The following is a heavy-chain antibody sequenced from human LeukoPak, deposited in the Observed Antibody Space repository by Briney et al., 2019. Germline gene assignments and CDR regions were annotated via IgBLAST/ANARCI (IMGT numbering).Heavy chain of an antibody. J-gene: IGHJ6*02. D-gene: IGHD2-2*01. CDR3: AKSPANYYYYGMDV. V-gene: IGHV3-23*01. CDR1: GFTFSSYA. Sequence: PGASLRLSCAASGFTFSSYAMSWVRQAPGKGLEWVSAISGSGGSTYYADSVKGRFTISRDNSKNTLYLQMNSLRAEDTAVYYCAKSPANYYYYGMDVWGQGTTVTVS. CDR2: ISGSGGST.